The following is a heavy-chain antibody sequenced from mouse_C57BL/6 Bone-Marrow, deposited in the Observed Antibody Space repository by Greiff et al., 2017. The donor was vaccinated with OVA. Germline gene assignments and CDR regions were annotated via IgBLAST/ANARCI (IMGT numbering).Heavy chain of an antibody. CDR2: ISDGGSYT. CDR1: GFTFSSYA. D-gene: IGHD1-1*01. J-gene: IGHJ4*01. V-gene: IGHV5-4*03. Sequence: EVMLVESGGGLVKPGGSLKLSCAASGFTFSSYAMSWVRQTPEKRLEWVATISDGGSYTYYPDNVKGRFTISRDNAKNNLYLQMSHLKSEDTAMYYCARVFTTVVEAMDYWGQGTSVTVSS. CDR3: ARVFTTVVEAMDY.